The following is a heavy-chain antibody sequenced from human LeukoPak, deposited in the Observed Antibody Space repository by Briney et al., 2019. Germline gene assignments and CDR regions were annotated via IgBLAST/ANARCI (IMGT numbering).Heavy chain of an antibody. CDR1: GGSIGSYY. J-gene: IGHJ6*02. CDR3: ARFDYGDYYYYYGMDV. V-gene: IGHV4-59*08. Sequence: SETLSLTCTVSGGSIGSYYRSWTRQPPGKGLEWIGYIYYSGSTNYNPSLKSRVTISVDTSKNQFSLKLSSVTAADTAVYYCARFDYGDYYYYYGMDVWGQGTTVTVSS. D-gene: IGHD4-17*01. CDR2: IYYSGST.